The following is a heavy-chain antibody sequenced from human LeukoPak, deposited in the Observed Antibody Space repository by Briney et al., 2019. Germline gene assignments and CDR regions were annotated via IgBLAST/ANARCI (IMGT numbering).Heavy chain of an antibody. Sequence: GGSLRLSCTGSGFTFRTCAFSWVRQAPGKGLEWVSATGSNGVTYYADSVKGRFTISRDNSKNALYLQMNGLRADDTAVYYCGIRDTSDYYVFWGQGTLVTVSS. CDR1: GFTFRTCA. J-gene: IGHJ4*02. D-gene: IGHD3-22*01. V-gene: IGHV3-23*01. CDR2: TGSNGVT. CDR3: GIRDTSDYYVF.